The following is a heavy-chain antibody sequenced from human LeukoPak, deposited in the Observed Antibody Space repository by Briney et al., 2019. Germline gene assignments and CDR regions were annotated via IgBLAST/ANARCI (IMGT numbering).Heavy chain of an antibody. Sequence: PAGSLRLSCAASGCTFSNYAMSWVRQAPGKGLEWVGNIYGSGDTTFYAGSVEGRFTISGTHSQNTLYLPMASLSAADTAVYYCAQCSGGSCNYPFDIWGQGTMVTVSS. CDR3: AQCSGGSCNYPFDI. D-gene: IGHD2-15*01. V-gene: IGHV3-23*01. CDR2: IYGSGDTT. CDR1: GCTFSNYA. J-gene: IGHJ3*02.